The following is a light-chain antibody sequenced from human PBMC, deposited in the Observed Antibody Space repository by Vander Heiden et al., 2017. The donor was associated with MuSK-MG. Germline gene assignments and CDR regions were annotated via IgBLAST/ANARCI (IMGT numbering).Light chain of an antibody. Sequence: IQMTQSPSSLSASVGDRVTITCRARQNITNNLHWYHQTQGKAPKRLIYTASSLQRGDPARVSGSGSGIEFTLTISSLQPEDFATYYCLQGNTFPFTFGGGTKVEIK. CDR3: LQGNTFPFT. V-gene: IGKV1-17*01. CDR2: TAS. CDR1: QNITNN. J-gene: IGKJ4*01.